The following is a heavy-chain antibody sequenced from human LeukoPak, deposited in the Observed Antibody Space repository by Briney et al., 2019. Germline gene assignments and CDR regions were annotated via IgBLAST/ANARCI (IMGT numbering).Heavy chain of an antibody. CDR1: GFTFSDYY. V-gene: IGHV3-11*04. CDR3: ARTDVDIVSTTLDY. CDR2: ISSSGSTI. J-gene: IGHJ4*02. Sequence: GGSLRLSCAASGFTFSDYYMSWIRQAPGKGLEWVSYISSSGSTIYYADSVKGRFTISRDNAKNSLYLQMNSLRAEDTAVYYCARTDVDIVSTTLDYWGQGTLVTVSS. D-gene: IGHD5/OR15-5a*01.